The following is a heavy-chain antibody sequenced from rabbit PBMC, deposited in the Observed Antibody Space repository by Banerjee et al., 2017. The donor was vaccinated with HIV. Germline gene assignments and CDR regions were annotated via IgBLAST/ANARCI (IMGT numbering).Heavy chain of an antibody. CDR2: IDAGTSGIT. CDR1: GFSFSSGYD. J-gene: IGHJ4*01. Sequence: QSLEESGGDLVKPGASLTLTCTASGFSFSSGYDMCWVRLAPGTGLEWIACIDAGTSGITYYASWAEGRFTISKTSSTTVTLQMTSLTAADTATYFCARDGYAGYAAGYGSYFNLWGPGTLVTVS. D-gene: IGHD6-1*01. V-gene: IGHV1S40*01. CDR3: ARDGYAGYAAGYGSYFNL.